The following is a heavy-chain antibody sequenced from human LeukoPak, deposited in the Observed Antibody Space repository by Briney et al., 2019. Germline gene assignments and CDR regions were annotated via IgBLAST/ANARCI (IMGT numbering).Heavy chain of an antibody. CDR3: ARLSNYGGHSGDGY. CDR2: INHSGST. V-gene: IGHV4-34*01. Sequence: SETLSLTCAVYGGSFSGYYWSWIRHPPGKGLEWIGEINHSGSTNYNPSLKSRVTLSVDTSKNQFSLKLSSVTAADTAVYYCARLSNYGGHSGDGYWGQGTLVTVSS. D-gene: IGHD4-23*01. CDR1: GGSFSGYY. J-gene: IGHJ4*02.